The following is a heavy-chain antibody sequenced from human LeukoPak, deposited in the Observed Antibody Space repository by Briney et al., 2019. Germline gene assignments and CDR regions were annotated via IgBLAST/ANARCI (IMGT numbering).Heavy chain of an antibody. J-gene: IGHJ5*02. Sequence: PSQTLSLTCTVSGGSISSGGYYWSWIRQHPGKGLEWIGRIYTSGSTNYNPSLKSRVTMSVDTSKNQFSLKLSSVTAADTAVYYCARDREISGWFNQLRGYWFDPWGQGTLVTVSS. CDR2: IYTSGST. CDR1: GGSISSGGYY. D-gene: IGHD6-19*01. V-gene: IGHV4-61*02. CDR3: ARDREISGWFNQLRGYWFDP.